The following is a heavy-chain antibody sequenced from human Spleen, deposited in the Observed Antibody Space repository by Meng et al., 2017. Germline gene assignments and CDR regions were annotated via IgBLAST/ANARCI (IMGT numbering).Heavy chain of an antibody. CDR2: INHRGNT. D-gene: IGHD4-17*01. CDR1: GGSFSDYY. CDR3: ARMPKSTYGRGGNWFDP. J-gene: IGHJ5*02. V-gene: IGHV4-34*01. Sequence: VPRQRWGAGLLKPSETLSPTCVVSGGSFSDYYWSWSRQPPGKGLEWIGEINHRGNTNYNSFLESRVTISVDTSQNSLSLKLRSVTAADTAVYYCARMPKSTYGRGGNWFDPWGQGTLVTVSS.